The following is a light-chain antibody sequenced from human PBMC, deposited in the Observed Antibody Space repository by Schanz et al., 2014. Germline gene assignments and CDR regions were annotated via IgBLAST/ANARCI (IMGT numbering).Light chain of an antibody. CDR2: LNSDGSH. J-gene: IGLJ2*01. V-gene: IGLV4-69*01. CDR3: QTWGTAMVI. Sequence: QLVLTQSPSASASLGASVKLTCTLSSRYSAYAIAWHQQQPEKGPRYLMRLNSDGSHTRGDGVPDRFSGSSSGAERYLTIPSLQSEDEADYYCQTWGTAMVIFGGGTKVTVL. CDR1: SRYSAYA.